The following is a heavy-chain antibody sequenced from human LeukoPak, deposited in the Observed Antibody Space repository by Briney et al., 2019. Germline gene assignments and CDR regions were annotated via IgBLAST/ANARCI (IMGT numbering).Heavy chain of an antibody. Sequence: PGGSLRLSCAASGFTFSSYWMHWVRQAPGKGLVWVSRINSDGSSTSYADSVKGRFTISRDNAKNTLYLQMNSLRAEDTAVYYCAKTPVATIRYFDYWGQGTLVTVSS. CDR1: GFTFSSYW. D-gene: IGHD5-12*01. CDR3: AKTPVATIRYFDY. CDR2: INSDGSST. V-gene: IGHV3-74*01. J-gene: IGHJ4*02.